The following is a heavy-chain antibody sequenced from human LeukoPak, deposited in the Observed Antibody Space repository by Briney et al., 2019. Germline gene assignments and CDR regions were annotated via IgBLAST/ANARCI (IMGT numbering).Heavy chain of an antibody. CDR2: INHSGST. V-gene: IGHV4-34*01. CDR3: ARSTDTVVSSNIYYFDS. D-gene: IGHD2-2*01. CDR1: GGSFSGYY. J-gene: IGHJ4*02. Sequence: KPSETLSLTCAVYGGSFSGYYWSWIRQPPGKGLEWIGEINHSGSTNYNPSLKSRVTISVDTSKNQFSLKLSSVTAADTAVYYCARSTDTVVSSNIYYFDSWGQGTLVTVSS.